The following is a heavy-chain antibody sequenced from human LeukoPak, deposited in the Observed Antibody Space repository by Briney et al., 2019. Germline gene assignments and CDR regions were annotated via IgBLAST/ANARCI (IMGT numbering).Heavy chain of an antibody. J-gene: IGHJ4*02. V-gene: IGHV1-18*01. CDR3: ARVYYDYVWGSYRYGYFDY. CDR2: ISAYNGNT. Sequence: ASVKVSCKASGYTFTSYGISWVRQAPGQGLEWMGWISAYNGNTNYAQKLQGRVTMTTGTSTSTAYMELRSLRSDDTAVYYCARVYYDYVWGSYRYGYFDYWGQGTLVTVSS. CDR1: GYTFTSYG. D-gene: IGHD3-16*02.